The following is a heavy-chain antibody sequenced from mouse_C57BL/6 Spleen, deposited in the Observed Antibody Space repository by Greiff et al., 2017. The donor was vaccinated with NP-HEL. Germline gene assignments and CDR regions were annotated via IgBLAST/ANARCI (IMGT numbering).Heavy chain of an antibody. J-gene: IGHJ2*01. V-gene: IGHV14-4*01. D-gene: IGHD3-2*02. CDR1: GFNIKDDY. CDR2: IDPENGDT. CDR3: TTSGATAQAP. Sequence: VQLQQSGAELVRPGASVKLSCTASGFNIKDDYMHWVKQRPEQGLEWIGWIDPENGDTEYASKFQGKATITADTSSNTAYLQLSSLTSEDTAVYYCTTSGATAQAPWGQVTTLTVSS.